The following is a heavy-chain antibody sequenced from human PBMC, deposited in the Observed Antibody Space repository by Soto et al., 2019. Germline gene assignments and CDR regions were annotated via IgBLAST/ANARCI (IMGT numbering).Heavy chain of an antibody. CDR3: ARKRGWLQYDWFDP. V-gene: IGHV1-3*01. CDR1: GYTFTSYA. J-gene: IGHJ5*02. D-gene: IGHD5-12*01. CDR2: INAGNGNT. Sequence: ASVKVSCKASGYTFTSYAMHWVRQAPGQRLEWMGWINAGNGNTKYSQKFQGRVTITRDTSASTAYMELSSLRSEDTAVYYCARKRGWLQYDWFDPWGQGTLVTVSS.